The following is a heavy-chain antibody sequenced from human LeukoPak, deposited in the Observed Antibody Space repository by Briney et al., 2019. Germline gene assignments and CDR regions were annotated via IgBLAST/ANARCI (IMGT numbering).Heavy chain of an antibody. D-gene: IGHD1-26*01. CDR3: ARLYLDRWELTYYFDY. CDR2: IYYSGST. J-gene: IGHJ4*02. CDR1: GGSISSSSYY. V-gene: IGHV4-39*07. Sequence: SETLSLTCTVSGGSISSSSYYWGWIRQPPGKGLEWIGSIYYSGSTCYNPSLKSRVTMSVDTSKNQFSLKLSSVTAADTAVYYCARLYLDRWELTYYFDYWGQGTLVTVSS.